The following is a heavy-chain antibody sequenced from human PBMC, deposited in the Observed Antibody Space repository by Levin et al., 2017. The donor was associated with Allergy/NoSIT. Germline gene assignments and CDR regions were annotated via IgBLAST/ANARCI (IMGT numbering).Heavy chain of an antibody. CDR3: ARTVDTAMVTIKNRSGFDY. D-gene: IGHD5-18*01. CDR1: GFTFSSYA. CDR2: ISYDGSNK. V-gene: IGHV3-30*04. J-gene: IGHJ4*02. Sequence: GESLKISCAASGFTFSSYAMHWVRQAPGKGLEWVAVISYDGSNKYYADSVKGRFTISRDNSKNTLYLQMNSLRAEDTAVYYCARTVDTAMVTIKNRSGFDYWGQGTLVTVSS.